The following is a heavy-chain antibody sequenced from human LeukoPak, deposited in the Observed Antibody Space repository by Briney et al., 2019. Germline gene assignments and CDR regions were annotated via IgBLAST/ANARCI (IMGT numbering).Heavy chain of an antibody. CDR2: ISGSGGST. J-gene: IGHJ4*02. Sequence: PGGSLRLSCAASGFTFSSYAMSWVRQDPGKGLEWVSAISGSGGSTYYADSVKGRFTISRDNSKNTLYLQMNSLRAEDTAVYYCAKDRASYDFWSGYYANDIWGQGTLVTVSS. CDR1: GFTFSSYA. D-gene: IGHD3-3*01. CDR3: AKDRASYDFWSGYYANDI. V-gene: IGHV3-23*01.